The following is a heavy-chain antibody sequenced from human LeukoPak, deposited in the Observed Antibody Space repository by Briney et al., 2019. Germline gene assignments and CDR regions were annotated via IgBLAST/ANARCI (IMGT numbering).Heavy chain of an antibody. CDR2: INPNSRGT. D-gene: IGHD6-19*01. CDR1: GYSLSDYY. Sequence: ASVKVSCKASGYSLSDYYMHWVRQAPGQGLEWMGWINPNSRGTNYAQKFQGRVTMTRDTSISTAYMEVSRLRSDDTAVYYCARGAVAEQSEYFQYWGQGTLVTVSS. J-gene: IGHJ1*01. V-gene: IGHV1-2*02. CDR3: ARGAVAEQSEYFQY.